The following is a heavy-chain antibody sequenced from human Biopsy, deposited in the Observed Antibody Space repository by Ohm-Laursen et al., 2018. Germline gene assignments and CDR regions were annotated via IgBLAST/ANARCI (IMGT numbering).Heavy chain of an antibody. D-gene: IGHD3-22*01. V-gene: IGHV4-59*07. CDR1: GGPIDSYY. CDR3: ARGGYYYDSLAYYYWFDP. Sequence: SDTLSLTCTVSGGPIDSYYWSWIRQPPGQGLEYIGFVYIGGNTNYNPSLKSRVTISVDMSRNQFSLKLDSVTAADTAVYYCARGGYYYDSLAYYYWFDPWGQGTLVTVSS. J-gene: IGHJ5*02. CDR2: VYIGGNT.